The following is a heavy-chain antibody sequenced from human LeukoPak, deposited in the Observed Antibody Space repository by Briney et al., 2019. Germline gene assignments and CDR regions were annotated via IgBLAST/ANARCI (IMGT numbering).Heavy chain of an antibody. CDR2: INDSGST. Sequence: TTSETQSLTCAVFGGSFSGYYWTWIRQPPGKGLEWVGEINDSGSTSYNPSLKSRVTISLDMSKNQFSLKLSSVTAADTAVYYCARGDYGSGTYRGVYYYYPMDVWGQGTTVTVSS. CDR3: ARGDYGSGTYRGVYYYYPMDV. D-gene: IGHD3-10*01. CDR1: GGSFSGYY. V-gene: IGHV4-34*01. J-gene: IGHJ6*02.